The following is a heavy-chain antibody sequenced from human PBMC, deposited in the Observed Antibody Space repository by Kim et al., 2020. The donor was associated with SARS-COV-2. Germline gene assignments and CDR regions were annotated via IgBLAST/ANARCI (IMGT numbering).Heavy chain of an antibody. J-gene: IGHJ6*02. V-gene: IGHV4-31*03. Sequence: SETLSLTCTVSGGSISSGGYYWSWIRQHPGKGLEWIGYIYYSGRTYYNPSLKSRVTISVDTSKNQFSLKLSSVTAADTAVYYCARGYYYGSGSYYNLYGMDVWGQGTTVTVSS. CDR2: IYYSGRT. CDR1: GGSISSGGYY. D-gene: IGHD3-10*01. CDR3: ARGYYYGSGSYYNLYGMDV.